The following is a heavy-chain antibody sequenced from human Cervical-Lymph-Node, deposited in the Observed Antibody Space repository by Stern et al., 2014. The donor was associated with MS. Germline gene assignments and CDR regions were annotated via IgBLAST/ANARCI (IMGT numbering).Heavy chain of an antibody. J-gene: IGHJ3*02. CDR1: GGSISSGGYY. CDR3: ARVLGSTYYYDSSGYLDAFDI. CDR2: IYYSGST. D-gene: IGHD3-22*01. Sequence: QVQLQESGPGLVKPSQTLSLTCTVSGGSISSGGYYWSWIRQHPGKGLEWIGYIYYSGSTYYNPSLKSRVTISVDTSKNQFSLKLSSVTAADTAVYYCARVLGSTYYYDSSGYLDAFDIWGQGTMVTVSS. V-gene: IGHV4-31*03.